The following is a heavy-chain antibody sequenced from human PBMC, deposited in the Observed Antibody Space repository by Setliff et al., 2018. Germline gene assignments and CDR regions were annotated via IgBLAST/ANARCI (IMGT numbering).Heavy chain of an antibody. D-gene: IGHD3-22*01. CDR1: GGSISSSSYY. V-gene: IGHV4-39*07. Sequence: PSETLSLTCIVSGGSISSSSYYWGWIRQPPGKGLEWIGSIYYSGSTYYNPSLKSRVTISVDTSKNQFSLKLSSVTAADTAVYYCAREGLHYYDSSGAYYYYYYGMDVWGQGTTVTVSS. J-gene: IGHJ6*02. CDR3: AREGLHYYDSSGAYYYYYYGMDV. CDR2: IYYSGST.